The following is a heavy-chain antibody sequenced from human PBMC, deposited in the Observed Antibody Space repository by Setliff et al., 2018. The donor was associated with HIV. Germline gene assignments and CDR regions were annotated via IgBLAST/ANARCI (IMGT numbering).Heavy chain of an antibody. Sequence: PSETLSLTCTVSGGSISSGGYWWAWIRQPPGKELEWIGSIYCSGSTNYNPSLKSRVTISVDTSKNQFSLKLSSVTAADTAVYYCARTVTAIHTSGWYSFFDYWGQGTLVTVSS. J-gene: IGHJ4*02. CDR1: GGSISSGGYW. CDR3: ARTVTAIHTSGWYSFFDY. D-gene: IGHD6-19*01. V-gene: IGHV4-61*08. CDR2: IYCSGST.